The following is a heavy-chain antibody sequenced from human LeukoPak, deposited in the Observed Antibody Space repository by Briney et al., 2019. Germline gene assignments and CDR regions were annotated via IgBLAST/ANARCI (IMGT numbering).Heavy chain of an antibody. CDR2: INHSGST. D-gene: IGHD6-19*01. J-gene: IGHJ4*02. CDR3: ARGTYGIAVAGTVFDY. CDR1: GGSFSGYY. Sequence: PSETLSLTCAVYGGSFSGYYWSWIRQPPGKGLEWIGEINHSGSTNYNPSLKSRVTISVDTSKNQFSLQLNSVTPEDTAVYYCARGTYGIAVAGTVFDYWGQGTLVTVSS. V-gene: IGHV4-34*01.